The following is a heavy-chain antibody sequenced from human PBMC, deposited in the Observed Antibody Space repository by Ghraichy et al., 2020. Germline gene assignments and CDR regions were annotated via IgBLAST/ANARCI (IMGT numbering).Heavy chain of an antibody. V-gene: IGHV3-23*01. D-gene: IGHD3-3*01. CDR1: GFTLTNFV. CDR3: AKEPNYDSNFDY. Sequence: GGSLRLSCVVSGFTLTNFVMNWVRQPPGKGLEWVSRISASGDNKHYRDSVKGRFTISRDKSRNTLYLQMDRLRADDTAVYYCAKEPNYDSNFDYWGQGTLVSVSS. CDR2: ISASGDNK. J-gene: IGHJ4*02.